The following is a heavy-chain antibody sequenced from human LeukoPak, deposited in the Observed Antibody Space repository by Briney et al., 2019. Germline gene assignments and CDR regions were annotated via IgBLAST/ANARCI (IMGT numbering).Heavy chain of an antibody. Sequence: GGSLRLSCAASGFTFSSYWMSWVRQAPGKGLEWVANIKQDGSEKYYVDSVKGRFTISRDNAKNSLYLQMNSLRAEDTAVYYCARRYCSSTSCYVGGFDYWGQGILVTVSS. V-gene: IGHV3-7*01. CDR2: IKQDGSEK. CDR1: GFTFSSYW. D-gene: IGHD2-2*01. CDR3: ARRYCSSTSCYVGGFDY. J-gene: IGHJ4*02.